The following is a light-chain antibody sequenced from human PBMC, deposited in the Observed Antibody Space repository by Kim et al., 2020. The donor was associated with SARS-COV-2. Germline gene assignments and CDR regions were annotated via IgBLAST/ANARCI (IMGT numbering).Light chain of an antibody. CDR1: QSVINY. CDR3: QQSYSTPIT. J-gene: IGKJ5*01. V-gene: IGKV1-39*01. CDR2: AAS. Sequence: ASVRDRVTSTCRASQSVINYLSWYQQKPGKAPKLLIYAASSLQSGVPSRFSGSGSGTDFTLTISSLQPEDFATYYCQQSYSTPITFGQGTRLEIK.